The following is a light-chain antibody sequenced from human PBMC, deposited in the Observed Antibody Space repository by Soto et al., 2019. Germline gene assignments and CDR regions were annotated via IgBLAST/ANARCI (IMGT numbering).Light chain of an antibody. CDR3: KQANSFPLT. J-gene: IGKJ3*01. CDR1: QGISTW. V-gene: IGKV1-12*01. CDR2: SSS. Sequence: DIQMTQAPSFVSASVGDRVTIACRASQGISTWVVWYQQKPGAAPKLLIHSSSNLQSGVQSRFSGSGSGTDFTLTISSLQPEDFATYYCKQANSFPLTFGTGTKGDI.